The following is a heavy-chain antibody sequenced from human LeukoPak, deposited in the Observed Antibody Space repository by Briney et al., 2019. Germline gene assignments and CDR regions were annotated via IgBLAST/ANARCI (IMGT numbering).Heavy chain of an antibody. CDR2: ISAHNGNT. CDR1: GYTFINNG. Sequence: ASVKVSCKASGYTFINNGISWVRQAPGQGLEWMGWISAHNGNTNYAQKFQGRVTMTRDTSTNTAYMEVSSLRSDDTAVYYCARSAPYTRYVEFGYWGQGTLVTVSS. CDR3: ARSAPYTRYVEFGY. V-gene: IGHV1-18*01. D-gene: IGHD3-16*01. J-gene: IGHJ4*02.